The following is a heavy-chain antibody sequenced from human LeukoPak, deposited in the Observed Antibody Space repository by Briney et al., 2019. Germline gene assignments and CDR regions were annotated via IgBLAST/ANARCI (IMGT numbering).Heavy chain of an antibody. CDR3: ASSYDSSGYSLDY. D-gene: IGHD3-22*01. CDR2: INPSGGST. Sequence: ASVKVSCKASGGTFSSYAISWVRQAPGQGLEWMGIINPSGGSTSYAQKFQGRVTMTRDTSTSTVYMELSSLRSEDTAVYYCASSYDSSGYSLDYWGQGTLVTVSS. CDR1: GGTFSSYA. J-gene: IGHJ4*02. V-gene: IGHV1-46*01.